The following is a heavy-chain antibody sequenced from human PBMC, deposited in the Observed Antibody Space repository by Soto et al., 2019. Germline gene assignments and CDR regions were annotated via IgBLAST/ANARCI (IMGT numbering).Heavy chain of an antibody. CDR1: GYTFTSYA. CDR3: ARDVGGNDY. D-gene: IGHD2-15*01. J-gene: IGHJ4*02. V-gene: IGHV1-3*01. CDR2: INAGNGNR. Sequence: QVQLVQSGAEVTKPGASVKVSCKASGYTFTSYAMHWVRQAPGQRLEWMGWINAGNGNRKYSEKFQVRVTINRDTSASTVYMEMSSLRSEDTAVYYCARDVGGNDYWGQGTLVTVSS.